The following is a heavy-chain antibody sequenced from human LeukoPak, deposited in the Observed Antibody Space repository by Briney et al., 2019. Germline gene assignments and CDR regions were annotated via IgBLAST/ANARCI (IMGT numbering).Heavy chain of an antibody. CDR2: INHSGST. CDR1: GGSFSGYY. J-gene: IGHJ4*02. D-gene: IGHD3-22*01. V-gene: IGHV4-34*01. Sequence: SSETLSFTCAVYGGSFSGYYWSWIRQPPGKGLEWIGEINHSGSTNYNPSLKSRVTISVDTSKNQFSLKLSFVTAADTAVYYCARGPAVYDSSGYYPDYWGQGTLVTVSS. CDR3: ARGPAVYDSSGYYPDY.